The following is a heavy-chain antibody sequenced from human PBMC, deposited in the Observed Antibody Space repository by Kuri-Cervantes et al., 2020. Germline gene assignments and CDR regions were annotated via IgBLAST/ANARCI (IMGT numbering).Heavy chain of an antibody. CDR3: ARAGPPLWFGEFWGRPGGKAGYYYGMDV. V-gene: IGHV4-39*07. Sequence: ESLKISCTVSGGSISSSSYYWGWIRQPPGKGLEWIGSIYYSGSTYYNPSLKSRVTISVDTSKNQFSLKPSSVTAADTAVYYCARAGPPLWFGEFWGRPGGKAGYYYGMDVWGQGTTVTVSS. CDR1: GGSISSSSYY. CDR2: IYYSGST. J-gene: IGHJ6*02. D-gene: IGHD3-10*01.